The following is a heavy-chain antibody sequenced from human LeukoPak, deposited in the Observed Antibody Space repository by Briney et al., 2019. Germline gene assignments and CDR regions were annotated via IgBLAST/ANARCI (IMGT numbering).Heavy chain of an antibody. D-gene: IGHD2-15*01. Sequence: SVKVSCKASGGTFISYAISWVRQAPGQGLEWMGRIIPIFGIANYAQKFQGRVTITADKSTSTAYMELSSLRSEDTAVYYCARQEDCSGGSCYSFIWFDPWGQGTLVTVSS. CDR2: IIPIFGIA. J-gene: IGHJ5*02. CDR1: GGTFISYA. V-gene: IGHV1-69*04. CDR3: ARQEDCSGGSCYSFIWFDP.